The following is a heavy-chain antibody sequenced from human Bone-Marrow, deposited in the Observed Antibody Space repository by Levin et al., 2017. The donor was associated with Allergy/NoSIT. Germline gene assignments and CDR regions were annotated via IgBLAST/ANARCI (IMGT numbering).Heavy chain of an antibody. CDR1: GYTFTDYY. J-gene: IGHJ3*01. CDR3: ARDLVGVDAFDF. CDR2: INPDGGGT. Sequence: PGGSLRLSCKATGYTFTDYYIHWIRQAPGQGLEWMGRINPDGGGTKFSQKFEGRVTLTRDTSIRTVTMELSSLRSDDTAVYFCARDLVGVDAFDFWGQGTMVIVSS. D-gene: IGHD1-26*01. V-gene: IGHV1-2*02.